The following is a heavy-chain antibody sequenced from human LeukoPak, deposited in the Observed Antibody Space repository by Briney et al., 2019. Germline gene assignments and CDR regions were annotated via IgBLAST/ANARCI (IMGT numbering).Heavy chain of an antibody. CDR1: GFTFSTYG. Sequence: QPGGSLRLSCAASGFTFSTYGMTWVRQAPGKGLEWVSYISESSSTIYYADPVKGRFTISRDNAKNSLYLQMNTLRAEDTAVYYCARDQIDYWGQGTLVTVSS. J-gene: IGHJ4*02. V-gene: IGHV3-48*01. CDR2: ISESSSTI. CDR3: ARDQIDY.